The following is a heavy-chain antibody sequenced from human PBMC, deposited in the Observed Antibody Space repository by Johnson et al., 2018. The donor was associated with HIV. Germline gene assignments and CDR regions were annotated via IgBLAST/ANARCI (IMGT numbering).Heavy chain of an antibody. J-gene: IGHJ3*02. V-gene: IGHV3-30-3*01. CDR2: ISYDGSNK. D-gene: IGHD3-10*01. CDR3: ATELKDPI. CDR1: GFTFSSYA. Sequence: QVQLVESGGGVVQPGRSLRLSCAASGFTFSSYAMHWVRQAPGKGLEWVAVISYDGSNKYYADSVKGRFTISRDNSKNTLYLQMNSLRAEETAVYYCATELKDPIWGQGTMVTVSS.